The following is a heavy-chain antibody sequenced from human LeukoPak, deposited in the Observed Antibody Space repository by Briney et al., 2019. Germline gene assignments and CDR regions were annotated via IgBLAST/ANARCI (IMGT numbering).Heavy chain of an antibody. V-gene: IGHV1-46*01. CDR1: GYTFTSYY. CDR2: INPSGGST. CDR3: ASRGRSGSGSYYYYGMDV. J-gene: IGHJ6*02. Sequence: ASVKVSCKASGYTFTSYYMHWVRQAPGQGLEWMGIINPSGGSTSYAQKFQGRVTMTRDMSTSTVYMELSSLRSEDTAVYYCASRGRSGSGSYYYYGMDVWGQGTTVTVSS. D-gene: IGHD3-10*01.